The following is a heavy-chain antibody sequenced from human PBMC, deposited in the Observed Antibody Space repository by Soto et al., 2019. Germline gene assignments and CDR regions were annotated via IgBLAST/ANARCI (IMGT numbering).Heavy chain of an antibody. V-gene: IGHV1-18*01. D-gene: IGHD1-1*01. CDR1: GYGFTTYG. Sequence: QVHLVQSGAEVKKPGSSVKVSCKGSGYGFTTYGITWVRQAPGQGLEWMAWISAHNGNTSYAQKLQGRVTVTRDTSTSTAYMELRSLRSDDTAVYYCARGRYGDYWGQVALVTVSS. CDR3: ARGRYGDY. CDR2: ISAHNGNT. J-gene: IGHJ4*02.